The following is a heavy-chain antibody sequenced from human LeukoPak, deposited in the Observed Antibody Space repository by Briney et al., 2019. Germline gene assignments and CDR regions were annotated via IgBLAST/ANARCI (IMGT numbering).Heavy chain of an antibody. CDR3: ARRGGNYYGSGSYRYYYYYMDV. Sequence: SETLSLTCAVYGGSFSGYYWSWIRHPPGKGLEWIGEINHSGSTNYNPSLKSRVTISVDTSKNQFSLKLSSVTAADTAVYYCARRGGNYYGSGSYRYYYYYMDVWGKGTTVTVSS. CDR1: GGSFSGYY. V-gene: IGHV4-34*01. D-gene: IGHD3-10*01. CDR2: INHSGST. J-gene: IGHJ6*03.